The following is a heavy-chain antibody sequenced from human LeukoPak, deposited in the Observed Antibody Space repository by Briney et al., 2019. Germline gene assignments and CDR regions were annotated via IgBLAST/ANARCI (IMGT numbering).Heavy chain of an antibody. J-gene: IGHJ4*02. CDR3: AKDAQRGFDYSNSLDK. V-gene: IGHV3-33*06. Sequence: TGGSLRLSCATSGFTFSHYGMHWVRQAPRKGLEWVAVIWSDGTNRYYGDPVKGRFTISRDNFQRTVYLQMDSLRAEDTAVYYCAKDAQRGFDYSNSLDKWGQGTLVTVSS. CDR1: GFTFSHYG. CDR2: IWSDGTNR. D-gene: IGHD4-11*01.